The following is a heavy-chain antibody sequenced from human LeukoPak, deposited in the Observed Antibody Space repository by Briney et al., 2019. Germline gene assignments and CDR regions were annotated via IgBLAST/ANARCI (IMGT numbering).Heavy chain of an antibody. CDR3: ARARGYSSNYFDY. J-gene: IGHJ4*02. CDR1: GGSISSGDYY. D-gene: IGHD5-18*01. CDR2: IYYSGST. Sequence: PSETLSLTCTVSGGSISSGDYYWSWIRQPPGTGLEWIGYIYYSGSTYYNPSLKSRVTISVDTSKNQFSLKLSSVTAADTAVYYCARARGYSSNYFDYWGQGTLVTVSS. V-gene: IGHV4-30-4*01.